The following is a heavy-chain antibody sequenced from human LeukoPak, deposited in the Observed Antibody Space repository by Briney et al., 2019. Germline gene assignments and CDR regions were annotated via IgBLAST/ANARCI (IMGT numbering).Heavy chain of an antibody. V-gene: IGHV3-30*04. Sequence: GGSLRLSCAASGFTFSSYAMHWVRQAPGKGLEWVAVISYDGSNKYYVDSVKGRFTISRDNPKNTLYLQMNSLRAEDTAVYYCTTDPGVMITFGGVGFPPSGGNYWGQGTLVTVSS. J-gene: IGHJ4*02. D-gene: IGHD3-16*01. CDR3: TTDPGVMITFGGVGFPPSGGNY. CDR2: ISYDGSNK. CDR1: GFTFSSYA.